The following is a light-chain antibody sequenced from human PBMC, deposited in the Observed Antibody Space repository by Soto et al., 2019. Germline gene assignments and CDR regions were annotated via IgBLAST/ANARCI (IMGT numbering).Light chain of an antibody. Sequence: DIVLTQSPLSLPVTPGEPASISCRSSQSLLQSNGNNHVDWYLQRPGQSPQLLLYLASSRASGVPVRFSGSGSGPEFSLEISRVEAEDVGVYYCLKAAQSPLTFGQGTRLEIK. CDR3: LKAAQSPLT. V-gene: IGKV2-28*01. J-gene: IGKJ5*01. CDR2: LAS. CDR1: QSLLQSNGNNH.